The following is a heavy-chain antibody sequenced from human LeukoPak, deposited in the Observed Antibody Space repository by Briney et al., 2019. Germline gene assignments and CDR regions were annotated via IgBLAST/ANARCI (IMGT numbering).Heavy chain of an antibody. Sequence: GGSLRLSCAASGFIFSGYGMHWVRQAPGKGLEWVAVIWCDGSNKYYADSVKGRFTISRDNSKNTLYLQMNSLRAEDTAVYYCARARNNYDRSGYSALDYWGQGTLVTVSS. CDR2: IWCDGSNK. CDR1: GFIFSGYG. V-gene: IGHV3-33*01. J-gene: IGHJ4*02. CDR3: ARARNNYDRSGYSALDY. D-gene: IGHD3-22*01.